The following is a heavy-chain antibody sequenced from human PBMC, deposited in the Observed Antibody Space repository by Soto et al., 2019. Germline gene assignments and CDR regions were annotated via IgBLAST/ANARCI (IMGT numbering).Heavy chain of an antibody. CDR3: AGIWGFALVEYGAYFDS. CDR2: IDHSGST. Sequence: QVQLQDSGPGLVKPSGTLSLTCAVSGASITSRHWWSWVRQPPGKGLEWIGEIDHSGSTNYNPSLKSRATISIDKSKNQLSRRVRSVTAADTAVYYCAGIWGFALVEYGAYFDSLGLGTRVTVSS. CDR1: GASITSRHW. J-gene: IGHJ4*02. D-gene: IGHD3-16*01. V-gene: IGHV4-4*02.